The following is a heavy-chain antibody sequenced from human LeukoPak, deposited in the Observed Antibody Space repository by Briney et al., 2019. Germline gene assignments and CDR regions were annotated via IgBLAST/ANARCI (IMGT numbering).Heavy chain of an antibody. Sequence: SETLSLTCTVSTGSINSYYWGWVRQPAGKGLEWIGRIYTTGTTNCSPSLKSRLSMSIDTSTNRFSLTLRSVTAADTAVYYCGRQGYTASYYFLDYWSQGTLVTVSS. CDR2: IYTTGTT. CDR3: GRQGYTASYYFLDY. J-gene: IGHJ4*02. V-gene: IGHV4-4*07. CDR1: TGSINSYY. D-gene: IGHD1-26*01.